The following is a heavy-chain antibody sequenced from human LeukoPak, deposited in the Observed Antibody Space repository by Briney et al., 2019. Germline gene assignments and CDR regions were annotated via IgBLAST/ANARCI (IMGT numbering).Heavy chain of an antibody. Sequence: PSETLSLTCAVYGGSFSGYYWSWIRQPPGKGLEWIGEINHSGSTNYNPSLKSRVTISVDTSKNQFSLKLSSVTAADTAVYYCARGYSNVDYWGQGTLVTVS. D-gene: IGHD4-11*01. V-gene: IGHV4-34*01. CDR1: GGSFSGYY. J-gene: IGHJ4*02. CDR3: ARGYSNVDY. CDR2: INHSGST.